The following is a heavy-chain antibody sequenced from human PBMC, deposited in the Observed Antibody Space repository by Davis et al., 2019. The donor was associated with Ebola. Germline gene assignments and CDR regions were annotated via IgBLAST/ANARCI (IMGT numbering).Heavy chain of an antibody. J-gene: IGHJ3*02. CDR2: ISGSGGDT. D-gene: IGHD2-2*01. CDR3: AKLIVVVPAAGDAFDI. V-gene: IGHV3-23*01. CDR1: GFTFSSYA. Sequence: GESLKISCAASGFTFSSYAMSWVRQAPGKGLEWVSGISGSGGDTYYADSVKGRFTISRDNSKNTLSLQMSSLRAEDTAVYYCAKLIVVVPAAGDAFDIWGQGTMVTVSS.